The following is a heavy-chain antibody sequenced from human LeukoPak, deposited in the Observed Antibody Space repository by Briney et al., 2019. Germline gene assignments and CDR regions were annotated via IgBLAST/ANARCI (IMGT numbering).Heavy chain of an antibody. CDR3: ARGWLQSPFDY. CDR2: INHSGST. D-gene: IGHD5-24*01. V-gene: IGHV4-34*01. J-gene: IGHJ4*02. Sequence: SETLSLTCAVYGGSFSGYCWSWIRQPPGKGLEWIGEINHSGSTNYNPSLKSRVTISVDTSKNQFSLKLSSVTAADTAVYYCARGWLQSPFDYWGQGTLVTVSS. CDR1: GGSFSGYC.